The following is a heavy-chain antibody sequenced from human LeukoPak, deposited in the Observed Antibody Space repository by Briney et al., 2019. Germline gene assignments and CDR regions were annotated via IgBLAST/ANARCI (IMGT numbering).Heavy chain of an antibody. Sequence: ASVIVSCKASGYTFTSYAMNWVRQAPGQGLEWMGWINTNTGNPTYAQGFTGRFVFSLDTSVSTAYLQISSLKAEDTAVYYCARDLASSWYSHYYYYYGMDVWGQGTTVTVSS. CDR2: INTNTGNP. J-gene: IGHJ6*02. V-gene: IGHV7-4-1*02. D-gene: IGHD6-13*01. CDR3: ARDLASSWYSHYYYYYGMDV. CDR1: GYTFTSYA.